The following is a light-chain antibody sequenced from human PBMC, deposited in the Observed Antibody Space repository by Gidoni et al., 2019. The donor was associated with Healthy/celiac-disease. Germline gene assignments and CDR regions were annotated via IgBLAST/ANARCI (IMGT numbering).Light chain of an antibody. CDR3: MQALQTPMYT. Sequence: DIVMTQSPLSLPVTPGEPASISCRSSQSLLHSNGYNYLDWYLQKPGQSQQLLIYLGSNRASGVPDRCSDSGSGTDFTLKISRVEAEDVGVDYCMQALQTPMYTFGQGTKLEIK. CDR2: LGS. V-gene: IGKV2-28*01. CDR1: QSLLHSNGYNY. J-gene: IGKJ2*01.